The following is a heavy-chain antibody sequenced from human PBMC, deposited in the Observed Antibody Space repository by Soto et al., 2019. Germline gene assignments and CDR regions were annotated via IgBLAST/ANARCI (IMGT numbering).Heavy chain of an antibody. CDR3: ARDRPLGPYIYVWDY. D-gene: IGHD2-21*01. J-gene: IGHJ4*02. V-gene: IGHV3-23*01. Sequence: GGSLRLSCAASGFSFSSFAMSWVRQAPGKGLEWVSVISDRDGSTYFADSVKGRFTISRDNAKNSLYLQMNSLRDEDTAVYFCARDRPLGPYIYVWDYWGQGTLVTVSS. CDR1: GFSFSSFA. CDR2: ISDRDGST.